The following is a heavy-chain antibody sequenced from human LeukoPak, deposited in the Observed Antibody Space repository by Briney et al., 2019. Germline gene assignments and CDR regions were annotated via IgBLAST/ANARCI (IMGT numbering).Heavy chain of an antibody. Sequence: SVKVSCKASGYTFTGYYMHWVRQAPGQGLEWMGGIIPIFGTANYAQKFQGRVTITADESTSTAYMELSSLRSEDTAVYYCARAPGANVAEYFQHWGQGTLVTVSS. CDR3: ARAPGANVAEYFQH. J-gene: IGHJ1*01. D-gene: IGHD4/OR15-4a*01. CDR1: GYTFTGYY. CDR2: IIPIFGTA. V-gene: IGHV1-69*13.